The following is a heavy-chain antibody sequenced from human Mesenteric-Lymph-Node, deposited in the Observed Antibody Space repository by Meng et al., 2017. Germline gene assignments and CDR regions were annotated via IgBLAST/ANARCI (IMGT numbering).Heavy chain of an antibody. D-gene: IGHD3-22*01. CDR3: ARSSSGYYYGGDY. J-gene: IGHJ4*02. CDR2: IIPIFGTA. V-gene: IGHV1-69*01. Sequence: QVQRVELGGEGKKPGSSVKVSCKASGGTFSSYAISWVRQAPGQGLEWMGGIIPIFGTANYAQKFQGRVTITADESTSTAYMELSSLRSEDTAVYYCARSSSGYYYGGDYWGQGTLVTVSS. CDR1: GGTFSSYA.